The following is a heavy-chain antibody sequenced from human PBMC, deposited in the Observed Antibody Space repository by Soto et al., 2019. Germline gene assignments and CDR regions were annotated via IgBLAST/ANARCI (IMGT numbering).Heavy chain of an antibody. CDR3: AKDQTYYYDSSGYYYYYYGMDV. V-gene: IGHV3-30*18. CDR1: GFTFSSYG. J-gene: IGHJ6*02. Sequence: GGSLRLSCAASGFTFSSYGMHWVRQAPGKGLEWVAVISYDGSNKYYADSVKGRFTISRDNSKNTLYLQMNSLRAEDTAVYYCAKDQTYYYDSSGYYYYYYGMDVWGRGTTVTVSS. CDR2: ISYDGSNK. D-gene: IGHD3-22*01.